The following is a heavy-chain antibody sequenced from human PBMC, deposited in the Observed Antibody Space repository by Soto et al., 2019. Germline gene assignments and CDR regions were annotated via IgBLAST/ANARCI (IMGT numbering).Heavy chain of an antibody. Sequence: GASVKVSCKASGYTFTSYDINWVRQATGQGLEWMGWMNPNSGNTGYAQKFQGRVTMTRNTPISTAYMELSSLRSEDTAVYYCAREDCTNGVCYTSSFDYWGQGTLVTVSS. V-gene: IGHV1-8*01. CDR1: GYTFTSYD. D-gene: IGHD2-8*01. CDR3: AREDCTNGVCYTSSFDY. CDR2: MNPNSGNT. J-gene: IGHJ4*02.